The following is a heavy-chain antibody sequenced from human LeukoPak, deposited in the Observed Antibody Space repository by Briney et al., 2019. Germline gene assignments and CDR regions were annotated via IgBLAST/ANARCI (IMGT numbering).Heavy chain of an antibody. Sequence: ASVKVSCKASGYTFTGYYMHWVRQAPGQGLEWMGWMNPNSGNTGYAQKFQGRVTMTRNTSISTAYMELSSLRSEDTAVYYCARELAAAGRYYYMDVWGKGTTVTVSS. CDR3: ARELAAAGRYYYMDV. V-gene: IGHV1-8*02. CDR2: MNPNSGNT. D-gene: IGHD6-13*01. CDR1: GYTFTGYY. J-gene: IGHJ6*03.